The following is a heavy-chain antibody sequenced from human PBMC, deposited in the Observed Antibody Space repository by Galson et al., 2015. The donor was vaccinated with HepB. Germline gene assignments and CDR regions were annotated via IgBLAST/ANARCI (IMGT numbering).Heavy chain of an antibody. Sequence: SLRLSCAASGFIFSSQSMNWVRQAPGKGLEWVSSISRSSSYIYYADSVKGRFTISRDNAKNSLYLQMNSLRAEDTAVYYCARDRGYYGSGSYYNGNWYFDVWGRGTLVTVSS. J-gene: IGHJ2*01. V-gene: IGHV3-21*01. D-gene: IGHD3-10*01. CDR2: ISRSSSYI. CDR3: ARDRGYYGSGSYYNGNWYFDV. CDR1: GFIFSSQS.